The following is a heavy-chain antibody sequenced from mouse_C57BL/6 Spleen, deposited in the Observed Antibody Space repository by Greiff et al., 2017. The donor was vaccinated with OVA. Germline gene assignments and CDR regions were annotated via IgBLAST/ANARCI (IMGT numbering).Heavy chain of an antibody. Sequence: EVKLVESGGDLVKPGGSLKLSCAASGFTFSSYGMSWVRQTPDKRLEWVATISSGGSYTYYPDSVKGRFTISRDNAKNTLYLQMSSLKSEDTAMYYCARHSPYGSSPPYAMDYWGQGTSVTVSS. J-gene: IGHJ4*01. D-gene: IGHD1-1*01. CDR2: ISSGGSYT. V-gene: IGHV5-6*01. CDR3: ARHSPYGSSPPYAMDY. CDR1: GFTFSSYG.